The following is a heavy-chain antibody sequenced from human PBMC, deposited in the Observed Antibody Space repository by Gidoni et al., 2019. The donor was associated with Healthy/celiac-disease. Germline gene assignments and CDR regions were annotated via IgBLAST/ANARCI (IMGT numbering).Heavy chain of an antibody. Sequence: EVQLLESGGGLVQPGGSLRLSCAASGFTFSSYAMSWVRQAPGKGLEWVSAISGSGGSTYYADSVKGRFTISRDNSKNTLYLQMNSLRAEDTAVYYCAKPPTYYYDSSGYYYGDAFDIWGQGTMVTVSS. J-gene: IGHJ3*02. CDR2: ISGSGGST. CDR3: AKPPTYYYDSSGYYYGDAFDI. D-gene: IGHD3-22*01. V-gene: IGHV3-23*01. CDR1: GFTFSSYA.